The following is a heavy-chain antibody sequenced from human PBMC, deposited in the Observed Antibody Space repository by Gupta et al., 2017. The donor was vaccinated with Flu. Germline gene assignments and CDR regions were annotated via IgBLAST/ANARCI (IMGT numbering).Heavy chain of an antibody. CDR1: GFTFSSYA. D-gene: IGHD2/OR15-2a*01. V-gene: IGHV3-23*01. CDR2: ITGTGSGT. CDR3: AKAAGHPMTSEYYYYGMDV. J-gene: IGHJ6*02. Sequence: EVQLLESGGGLVQPGGSLRLSCAASGFTFSSYAMSWVRQAPGKGLEWVSAITGTGSGTYYADSVKGRFTISRDNSKNTLFLQMNSLRAEDTAVYYCAKAAGHPMTSEYYYYGMDVWGQGSTVTVSS.